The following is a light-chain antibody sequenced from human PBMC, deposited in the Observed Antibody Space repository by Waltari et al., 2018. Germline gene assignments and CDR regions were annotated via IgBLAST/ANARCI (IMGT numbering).Light chain of an antibody. V-gene: IGLV8-61*01. CDR1: SGSVSTTYY. Sequence: QTVVTQEPSLSVSPGGTVTLTCGLSSGSVSTTYYPSWYQQAPGQAPRTLIFDTNTRSSGVPDRLSGSILDNKAALTITGAQADDECDYYCVLSMGSGIWMFGGGTKLTVL. J-gene: IGLJ3*02. CDR3: VLSMGSGIWM. CDR2: DTN.